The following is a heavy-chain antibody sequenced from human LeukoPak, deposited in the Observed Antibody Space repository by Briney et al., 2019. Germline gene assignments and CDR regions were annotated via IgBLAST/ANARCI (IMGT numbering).Heavy chain of an antibody. D-gene: IGHD1-26*01. J-gene: IGHJ4*02. Sequence: GGSLRLSCAASGFTFSSYAMSWVRQAPGKGLEWVSAIHDSGSSTHYADSVKGRFTTSRDNSKNTLFLQMNSLRAEVTAIYYCAKYGPQDSGSSHFDYWGQGALVTVSS. CDR3: AKYGPQDSGSSHFDY. V-gene: IGHV3-23*01. CDR1: GFTFSSYA. CDR2: IHDSGSST.